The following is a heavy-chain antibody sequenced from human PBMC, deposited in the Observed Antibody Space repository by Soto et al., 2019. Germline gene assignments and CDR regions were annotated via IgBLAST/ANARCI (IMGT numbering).Heavy chain of an antibody. CDR3: ATPPTSSSGWYFDY. J-gene: IGHJ4*02. Sequence: GGSLRLSCAASGFTFNNYAMSWVRQAPGKGLEWVSGISSSGGSTNYADSVKGRLTISRDNSKNTLYLQMHSLRAEDTAVYYCATPPTSSSGWYFDYWGQGTLVTVSS. CDR1: GFTFNNYA. V-gene: IGHV3-23*01. D-gene: IGHD6-19*01. CDR2: ISSSGGST.